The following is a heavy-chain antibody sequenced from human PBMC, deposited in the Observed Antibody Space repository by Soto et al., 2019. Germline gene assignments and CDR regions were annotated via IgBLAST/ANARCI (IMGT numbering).Heavy chain of an antibody. Sequence: PGESLKISCKASGYSFTTYWIGWVRQMPGKGLEWMGKIYPGDSDTRYSPFFQGQVTISVDKSISTAYLQWSSLKASDTAMYYCARRLASTGYQGMDVWGQGTTVTVSS. J-gene: IGHJ6*02. D-gene: IGHD2-21*01. V-gene: IGHV5-51*01. CDR2: IYPGDSDT. CDR3: ARRLASTGYQGMDV. CDR1: GYSFTTYW.